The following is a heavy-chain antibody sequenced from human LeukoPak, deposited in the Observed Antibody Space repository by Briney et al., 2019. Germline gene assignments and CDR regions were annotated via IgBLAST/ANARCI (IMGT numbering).Heavy chain of an antibody. CDR1: GYTFTGYY. CDR2: INPNSGGT. CDR3: ARDRRTVTTAFDY. D-gene: IGHD4-11*01. J-gene: IGHJ4*02. Sequence: GASVKVSCKASGYTFTGYYMHWVRQAPGQGLEWMGWINPNSGGTNYAQKLQGRVTMTTDTSTSTAYMELRSLRSDDTAVYYCARDRRTVTTAFDYWGQGTLVTVSS. V-gene: IGHV1-2*02.